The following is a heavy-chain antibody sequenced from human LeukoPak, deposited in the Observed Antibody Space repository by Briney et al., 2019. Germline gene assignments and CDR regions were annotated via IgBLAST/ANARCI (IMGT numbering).Heavy chain of an antibody. D-gene: IGHD3-3*01. CDR3: ARHGRDFWSGYYFSYYYYGMDV. V-gene: IGHV4-59*08. Sequence: SETLSLTCTVSGGSISSYYWSWIRQPPGKGLEWIGYIYCSGSTNYNPSLKSRVTISVDTSKNQFSLKLSSVTAADTAVYYCARHGRDFWSGYYFSYYYYGMDVWGQGTTVTVSS. CDR1: GGSISSYY. J-gene: IGHJ6*02. CDR2: IYCSGST.